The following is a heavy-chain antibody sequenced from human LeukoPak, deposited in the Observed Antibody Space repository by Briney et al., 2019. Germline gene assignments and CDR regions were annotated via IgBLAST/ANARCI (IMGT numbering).Heavy chain of an antibody. CDR3: ARPDWRYCSSTSCAIFDY. CDR1: GYSFTSYW. CDR2: IYPGDSDT. V-gene: IGHV5-51*01. Sequence: GESLKISCKGSGYSFTSYWIGWVRQMPGKGLEWMGIIYPGDSDTRYSPSFQGQVTISADKSISTAYLQWSSLKASDTAMYYCARPDWRYCSSTSCAIFDYWGQGTLVTVSS. J-gene: IGHJ4*02. D-gene: IGHD2-2*01.